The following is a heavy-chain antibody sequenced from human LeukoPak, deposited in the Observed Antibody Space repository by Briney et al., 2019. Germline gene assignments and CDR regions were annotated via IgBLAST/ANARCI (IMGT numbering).Heavy chain of an antibody. CDR3: ARDRSVDYFDY. CDR1: GFTFRNHG. CDR2: IWYDGSNK. Sequence: GGSLRLSCAASGFTFRNHGMHWVRQAPGKGLEWVAVIWYDGSNKYYADSVKGRFTVSRDNSKNTLYLQMNSLRAEDTAVYYCARDRSVDYFDYWGLGILVTVSS. J-gene: IGHJ4*02. D-gene: IGHD6-19*01. V-gene: IGHV3-33*01.